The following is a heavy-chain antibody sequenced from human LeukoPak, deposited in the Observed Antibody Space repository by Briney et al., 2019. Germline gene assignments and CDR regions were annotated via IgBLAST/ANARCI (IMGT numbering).Heavy chain of an antibody. Sequence: SETLSLTCAVSGGSISSYYWSWIRQPPGKGLEWIGHIYYSGSTRYNPSLKSRVTMSVDTSKNQFSLKLSSVTAADTAVYYCARGVYIAAAQYGYWGQGTLVTVSS. CDR3: ARGVYIAAAQYGY. V-gene: IGHV4-59*12. CDR2: IYYSGST. J-gene: IGHJ4*02. D-gene: IGHD6-13*01. CDR1: GGSISSYY.